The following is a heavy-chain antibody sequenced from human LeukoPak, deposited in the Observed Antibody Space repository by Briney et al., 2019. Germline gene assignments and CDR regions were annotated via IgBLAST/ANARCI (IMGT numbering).Heavy chain of an antibody. D-gene: IGHD5-12*01. CDR1: GYTLTELS. CDR2: FDPEDGET. Sequence: ASVKVSCKVSGYTLTELSMHWVRQAPGKGLERMGGFDPEDGETIYAQKFQGRVTMTEDTSTDTAYMELSSLRSEDTAVYYCATLRDGGYDRSLDYWGQGTLVTVSS. CDR3: ATLRDGGYDRSLDY. J-gene: IGHJ4*02. V-gene: IGHV1-24*01.